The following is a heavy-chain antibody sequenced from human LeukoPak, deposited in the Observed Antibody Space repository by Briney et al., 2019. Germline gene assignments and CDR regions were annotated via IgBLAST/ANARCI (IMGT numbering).Heavy chain of an antibody. CDR2: IYYSGST. V-gene: IGHV4-39*01. CDR1: GGSISSRSYY. CDR3: ARVRQQLDY. D-gene: IGHD6-13*01. Sequence: SETLSLTCTVSGGSISSRSYYWGWIRQPPGKGLEWIGSIYYSGSTYYNPSLKSRVTISVDTSKNQFSLKLSSVTAADTAVYYCARVRQQLDYWGQGTLVTVSS. J-gene: IGHJ4*02.